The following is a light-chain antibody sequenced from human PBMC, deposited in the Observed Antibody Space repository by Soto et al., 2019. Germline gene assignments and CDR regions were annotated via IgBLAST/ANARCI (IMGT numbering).Light chain of an antibody. CDR1: QSISSW. J-gene: IGKJ1*01. V-gene: IGKV1-5*01. CDR2: DAS. Sequence: DIQMTQSPSTLSASVGDRVTITCRASQSISSWLAWYQQKPGKAPKLLIYDASSLESGVRSRFSGSGSGTEFTLTISSRQPDDFATYYCQQYNSYSRTFGQGTKVEIK. CDR3: QQYNSYSRT.